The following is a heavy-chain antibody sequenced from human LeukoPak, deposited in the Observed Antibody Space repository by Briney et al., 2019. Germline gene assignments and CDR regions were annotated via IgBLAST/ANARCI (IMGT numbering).Heavy chain of an antibody. Sequence: GGSLRLSCAASGFTFSDYYMSWIRQAPGKGLEWVSYISSSGSTIYYADSVRGRFTISRDNAKNSLYLQMNSLRAEDTAVYYCARDSYSSSWYRGNYYYYMDVWGKGTTVTVSS. D-gene: IGHD6-13*01. J-gene: IGHJ6*03. CDR2: ISSSGSTI. CDR1: GFTFSDYY. V-gene: IGHV3-11*01. CDR3: ARDSYSSSWYRGNYYYYMDV.